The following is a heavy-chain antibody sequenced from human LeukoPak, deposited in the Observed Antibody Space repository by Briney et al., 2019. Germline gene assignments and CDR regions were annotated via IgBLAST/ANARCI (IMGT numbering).Heavy chain of an antibody. CDR1: GFAFSDYY. V-gene: IGHV3-11*01. Sequence: GGSLRLSCAASGFAFSDYYMSWIRQTPGNGLEWISYIGSGGSTISYADSVKGRFTISRDNTNNSLHLHMSSLTVEDTAVYYCARGDFGDFDDKSHDFWGQGTLVTVSS. D-gene: IGHD4-17*01. J-gene: IGHJ4*02. CDR2: IGSGGSTI. CDR3: ARGDFGDFDDKSHDF.